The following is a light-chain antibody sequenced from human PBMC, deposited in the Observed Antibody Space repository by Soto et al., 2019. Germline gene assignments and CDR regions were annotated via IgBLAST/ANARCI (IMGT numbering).Light chain of an antibody. Sequence: TQSPGTLSLSPGERATLSCRARQSVSSNLAWYQQKPGQAPRLLIYGASTRATGIPARVSGSGSGTEFTLTISSLQSEDCAVYYCQQYNNWPRTFCQGTKV. J-gene: IGKJ1*01. CDR3: QQYNNWPRT. V-gene: IGKV3-15*01. CDR1: QSVSSN. CDR2: GAS.